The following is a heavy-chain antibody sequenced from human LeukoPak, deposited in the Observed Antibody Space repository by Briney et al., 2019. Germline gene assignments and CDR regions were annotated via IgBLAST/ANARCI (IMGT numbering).Heavy chain of an antibody. V-gene: IGHV3-21*01. CDR2: ISSSSSYI. CDR1: GFTFSSYS. J-gene: IGHJ4*02. Sequence: PGGSLRLSCAASGFTFSSYSMNWVRQAPGKGLEWVSSISSSSSYIYYADSVKGRFTISRDNAKNSLYLQMNSLRAEDTAVYYCARDIRFLEWLFKNTFDYWGQGTLVTVSS. D-gene: IGHD3-3*01. CDR3: ARDIRFLEWLFKNTFDY.